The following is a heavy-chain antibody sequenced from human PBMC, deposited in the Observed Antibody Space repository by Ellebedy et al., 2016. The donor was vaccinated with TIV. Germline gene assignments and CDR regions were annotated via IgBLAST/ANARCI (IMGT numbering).Heavy chain of an antibody. Sequence: ASVKVSCKASGGTFSSYAISWLRQAPGQGLEWMGWINPNSGGTNYAQKFQGRVTMTRDTSISTAYMELSRLRSDDTAVYYCARVAGIFMVRGVIGYWGQGTLVTVSS. CDR3: ARVAGIFMVRGVIGY. J-gene: IGHJ4*02. D-gene: IGHD3-10*01. CDR1: GGTFSSYA. CDR2: INPNSGGT. V-gene: IGHV1-2*02.